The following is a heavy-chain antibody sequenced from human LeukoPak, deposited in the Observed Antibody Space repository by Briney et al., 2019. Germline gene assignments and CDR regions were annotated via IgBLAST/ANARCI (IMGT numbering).Heavy chain of an antibody. CDR1: GYTFTSYD. J-gene: IGHJ6*03. D-gene: IGHD3-10*01. CDR3: ARVLLWSETNMDV. V-gene: IGHV1-2*02. Sequence: ASVKVSCKASGYTFTSYDINWVRQATGQGLEWMGWINPNSGGTNYAQKFQGRVTMTRDTSISTAYMELSRLRSDDTAVYYCARVLLWSETNMDVWGKGTTVTVSS. CDR2: INPNSGGT.